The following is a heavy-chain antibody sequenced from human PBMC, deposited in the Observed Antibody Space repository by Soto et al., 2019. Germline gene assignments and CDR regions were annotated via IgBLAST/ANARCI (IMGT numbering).Heavy chain of an antibody. V-gene: IGHV4-30-4*01. J-gene: IGHJ5*02. CDR1: GGSISSGDYY. CDR2: IYYSGST. Sequence: SETLSLTCTVSGGSISSGDYYWSWIRQPPGKGLEWIGYIYYSGSTYYNPSLKSRVTISVDTSKNQFSLKLSSVTAADTAVYYCARDHEDDNWFDPWGQGTLVTVSS. CDR3: ARDHEDDNWFDP.